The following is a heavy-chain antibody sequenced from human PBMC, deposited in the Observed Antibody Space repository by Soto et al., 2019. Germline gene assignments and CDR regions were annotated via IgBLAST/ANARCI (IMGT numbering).Heavy chain of an antibody. CDR2: ISYDGSNK. D-gene: IGHD6-13*01. Sequence: QVQLVESGGGVVQPGRSLRLSCAASGFTFSSYAMHWVRQAPGKGLEWVAVISYDGSNKYYADSVKGRFTISRDNSKNTLYLQMNSLIAEDTAVYYCARDGDSSSWFTTYYYYGMDVWGQGTTVTVSS. CDR1: GFTFSSYA. J-gene: IGHJ6*02. V-gene: IGHV3-30-3*01. CDR3: ARDGDSSSWFTTYYYYGMDV.